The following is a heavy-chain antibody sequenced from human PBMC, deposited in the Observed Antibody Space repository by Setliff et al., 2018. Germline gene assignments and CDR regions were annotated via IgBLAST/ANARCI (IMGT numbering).Heavy chain of an antibody. CDR3: AGGSYSDYYGMDV. Sequence: SVKVSCKASGGTFSSYAISWVRQAPGQGLEWMGGIIPILGIANYAQRFQGRVTITTDESTSTAYMELSSLRSEDTAVYYCAGGSYSDYYGMDVWGQGTTVTVSS. CDR2: IIPILGIA. D-gene: IGHD1-26*01. V-gene: IGHV1-69*10. CDR1: GGTFSSYA. J-gene: IGHJ6*02.